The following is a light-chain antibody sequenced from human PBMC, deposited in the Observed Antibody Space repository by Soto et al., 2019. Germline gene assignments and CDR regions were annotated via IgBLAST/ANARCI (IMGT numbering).Light chain of an antibody. J-gene: IGLJ3*02. V-gene: IGLV2-11*01. CDR2: DVT. CDR1: SSDVGGYDY. Sequence: QSALTQPRSVSGSPGQSVTISCTGTSSDVGGYDYVSWYQQHPGKAPKLVIYDVTKRPSGVPDRFSGSKSGNTASLTISGLQAEDEADYYCCSYTDNYTLVFGGGTKLTVL. CDR3: CSYTDNYTLV.